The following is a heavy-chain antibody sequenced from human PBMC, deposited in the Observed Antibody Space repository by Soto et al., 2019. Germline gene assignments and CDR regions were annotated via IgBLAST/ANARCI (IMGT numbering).Heavy chain of an antibody. Sequence: PSETLSLTCTVSGGSISSYYWSWIRQPPGKGLEWIGYIYYSGSTNYNPSLKSRVTISVDTSKNQFSLKLSSVTAADTAVYYCARAGGITMVRGVIRYYYGMDVWAQGTTVTVSS. D-gene: IGHD3-10*01. J-gene: IGHJ6*02. CDR1: GGSISSYY. CDR3: ARAGGITMVRGVIRYYYGMDV. V-gene: IGHV4-59*01. CDR2: IYYSGST.